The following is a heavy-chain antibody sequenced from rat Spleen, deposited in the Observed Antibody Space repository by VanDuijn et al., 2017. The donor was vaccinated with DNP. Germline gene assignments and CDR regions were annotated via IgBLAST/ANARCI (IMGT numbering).Heavy chain of an antibody. D-gene: IGHD1-2*01. V-gene: IGHV5-20*01. CDR2: MRYEGDST. CDR3: TRDNYSSYMPYYYAMDA. CDR1: GFTFSNYD. J-gene: IGHJ4*01. Sequence: EVQLVESGGGLVQPGRSLKLSCAASGFTFSNYDMAWVRQAPTKGLEWVAYMRYEGDSTYHGDSVKGRFTISRDNAKSTLYLQMNSLRSEDTATYYCTRDNYSSYMPYYYAMDAWGQGTSVTVSS.